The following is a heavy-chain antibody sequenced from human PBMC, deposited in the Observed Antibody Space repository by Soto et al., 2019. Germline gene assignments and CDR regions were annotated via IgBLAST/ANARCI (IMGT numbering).Heavy chain of an antibody. CDR2: INQDESEK. CDR3: ARGYSLADCPPRTSDY. J-gene: IGHJ4*02. Sequence: PGGSLRLSCAASGFSLSDYWMSWVRQSPGKGLEWVANINQDESEKYFMDSVTGRFAISRDNAKNSLYLQMNRLRAEDTAVYYCARGYSLADCPPRTSDYRGQGTLVTVSS. V-gene: IGHV3-7*01. CDR1: GFSLSDYW. D-gene: IGHD3-22*01.